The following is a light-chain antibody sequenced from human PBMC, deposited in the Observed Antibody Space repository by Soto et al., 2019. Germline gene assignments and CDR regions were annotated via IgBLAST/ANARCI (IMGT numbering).Light chain of an antibody. V-gene: IGLV1-47*01. CDR1: SSNIGSNY. CDR2: RNN. J-gene: IGLJ3*02. Sequence: QPVLTQPPSASGTPWQRVTISCSGSSSNIGSNYVYWYQQLPGMAPKLLIYRNNQRPSGVPDRFSGSKSGTSASLAISGLRSEDEADYYCAAWDDSLSGWVFGGGTKLTVL. CDR3: AAWDDSLSGWV.